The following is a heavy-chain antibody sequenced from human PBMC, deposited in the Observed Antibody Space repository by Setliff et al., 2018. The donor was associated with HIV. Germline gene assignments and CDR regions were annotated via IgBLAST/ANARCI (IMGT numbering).Heavy chain of an antibody. CDR3: VRYIGAAAGYIDH. J-gene: IGHJ4*02. CDR1: GYSFSRYW. Sequence: PGESLKISCEGSGYSFSRYWIGWVRQMPGKGLEWMGVIYPGDSSSKYSPSFQGQVTISVDTSISTAYLQWNSLKASDTAIYYCVRYIGAAAGYIDHWGQGTLVTVSS. D-gene: IGHD6-25*01. CDR2: IYPGDSSS. V-gene: IGHV5-51*01.